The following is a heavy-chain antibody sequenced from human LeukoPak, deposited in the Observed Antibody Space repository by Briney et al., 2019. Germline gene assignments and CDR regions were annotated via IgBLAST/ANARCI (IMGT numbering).Heavy chain of an antibody. D-gene: IGHD4-17*01. CDR2: IVVGSGNT. J-gene: IGHJ6*02. CDR3: AASLDDYGDYYGMDV. Sequence: SVKVSCRASGFTFTSSAVQWVRQARGQRLEWIGWIVVGSGNTNYAQKFQERVTITRDMSTSTAYMELSSLRSEDTAVYYCAASLDDYGDYYGMDVWGQGTAVTASS. CDR1: GFTFTSSA. V-gene: IGHV1-58*01.